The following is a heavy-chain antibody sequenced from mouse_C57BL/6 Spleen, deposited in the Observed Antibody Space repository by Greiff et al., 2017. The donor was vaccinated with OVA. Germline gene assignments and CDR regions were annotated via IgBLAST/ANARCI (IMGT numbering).Heavy chain of an antibody. CDR3: ARGTTAFDY. D-gene: IGHD1-2*01. CDR1: GYAFSSSW. V-gene: IGHV1-82*01. J-gene: IGHJ2*01. Sequence: QVQLQQSGPELVKPGASVEISCKASGYAFSSSWMNWVKQRPGKGLEWIGRIYPGDGDTNYNGKFKGKATLTADKSSSTAYMQLSSLTSEDSAVYFCARGTTAFDYWGQGTTLTVSS. CDR2: IYPGDGDT.